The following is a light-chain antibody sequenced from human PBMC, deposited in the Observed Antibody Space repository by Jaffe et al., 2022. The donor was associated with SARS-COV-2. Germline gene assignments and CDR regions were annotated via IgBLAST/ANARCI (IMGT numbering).Light chain of an antibody. CDR2: LDT. CDR3: QVWDTTTEV. J-gene: IGLJ3*02. Sequence: SYKLTQTPSVSVSPGQTASISCSGDTLGEKYVCWLQQKAGQSPVLVIHLDTVRPSGIPERFSGSKSGNTATLTISGAQALDEADYYCQVWDTTTEVFGGGTKLSVL. V-gene: IGLV3-1*01. CDR1: TLGEKY.